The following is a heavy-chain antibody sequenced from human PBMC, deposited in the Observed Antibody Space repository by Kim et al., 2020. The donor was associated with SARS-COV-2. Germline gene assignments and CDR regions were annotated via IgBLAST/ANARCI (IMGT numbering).Heavy chain of an antibody. CDR1: GFTFSTYW. J-gene: IGHJ4*02. Sequence: GGSLRLSCAASGFTFSTYWMHWVRQALGKGLEWVSLISSDGRTTTYADSVKGRFTISRDNAKNTMYLQMNSLRAEDTAVYYCARRSYSSDSNYFDFWGQGTLVTVSS. CDR3: ARRSYSSDSNYFDF. D-gene: IGHD6-19*01. CDR2: ISSDGRTT. V-gene: IGHV3-74*01.